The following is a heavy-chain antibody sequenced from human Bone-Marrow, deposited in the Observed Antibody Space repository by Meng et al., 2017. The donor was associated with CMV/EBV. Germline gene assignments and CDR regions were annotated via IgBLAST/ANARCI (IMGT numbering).Heavy chain of an antibody. J-gene: IGHJ6*02. D-gene: IGHD2-2*01. Sequence: VEVSSKASGGIFSSYAISWVRQAPGQVLEWMGGIIPIFGTANYAQKFQGRVTITTDESTSTAYMELSSLRSEDTAVYYCARGAIVVVPAARYAAGMDVWGQGTTVTVSS. CDR2: IIPIFGTA. CDR3: ARGAIVVVPAARYAAGMDV. CDR1: GGIFSSYA. V-gene: IGHV1-69*13.